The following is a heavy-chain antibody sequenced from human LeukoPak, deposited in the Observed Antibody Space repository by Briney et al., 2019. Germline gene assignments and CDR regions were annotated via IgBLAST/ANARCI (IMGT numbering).Heavy chain of an antibody. CDR2: INHSGST. Sequence: SETLSLTCAVYGGSFSGYYRSWIRQPPGKGLEWIGEINHSGSTNYNPSLKSRVTISVDTSKNQFSLKLSSVTAADTAVYYCARDRRGSGWIDFCGQGTLVTVSS. D-gene: IGHD6-19*01. J-gene: IGHJ4*02. CDR1: GGSFSGYY. V-gene: IGHV4-34*01. CDR3: ARDRRGSGWIDF.